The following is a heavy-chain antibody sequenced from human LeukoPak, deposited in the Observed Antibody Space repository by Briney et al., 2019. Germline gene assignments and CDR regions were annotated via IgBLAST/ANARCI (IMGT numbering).Heavy chain of an antibody. D-gene: IGHD4-23*01. J-gene: IGHJ4*02. CDR3: ARHFYRFYGGGLAGGY. V-gene: IGHV3-30*04. CDR1: GFTFSSYA. CDR2: ISYDGSNK. Sequence: GGSLRLSCAASGFTFSSYAMHWVRQAPGKGLEWVAVISYDGSNKHYADSVKGRFTISRDNSKNTLYLQMNSLRAEDTAVYYCARHFYRFYGGGLAGGYWGQGTLVTVSS.